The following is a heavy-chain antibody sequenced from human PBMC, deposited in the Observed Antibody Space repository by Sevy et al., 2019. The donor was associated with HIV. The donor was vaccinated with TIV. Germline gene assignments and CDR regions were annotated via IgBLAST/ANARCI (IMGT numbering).Heavy chain of an antibody. J-gene: IGHJ4*02. Sequence: SETLSPTCTVSGGSISSGDYYWSWIRQPPGKGLEWIGYIYYSGSTYYNPSLKSRVTISVDTSKNQFSLKLSSVTAADTAVYYCARWYYDFWSGYYTAHFDYWGQGTLVTVSS. D-gene: IGHD3-3*01. CDR2: IYYSGST. CDR1: GGSISSGDYY. CDR3: ARWYYDFWSGYYTAHFDY. V-gene: IGHV4-30-4*01.